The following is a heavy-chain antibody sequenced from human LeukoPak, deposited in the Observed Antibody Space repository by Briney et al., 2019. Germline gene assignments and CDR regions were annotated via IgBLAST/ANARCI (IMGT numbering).Heavy chain of an antibody. Sequence: GASVKVSCKVSGYTLTELSMHWVRQAPGKGLEWMGGFDPEDGETIYAQKFQGRVTMTEDTSTDTAYMELSSLRSEDTAVYYCATNGTLGLRFLEWPRYFDLWGRGTLVTVSS. V-gene: IGHV1-24*01. J-gene: IGHJ2*01. D-gene: IGHD3-3*01. CDR1: GYTLTELS. CDR3: ATNGTLGLRFLEWPRYFDL. CDR2: FDPEDGET.